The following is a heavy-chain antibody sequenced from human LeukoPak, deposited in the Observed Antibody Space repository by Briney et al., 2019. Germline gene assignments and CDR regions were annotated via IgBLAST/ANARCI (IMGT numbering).Heavy chain of an antibody. J-gene: IGHJ4*02. D-gene: IGHD3-10*01. Sequence: GGSLRLSCAASGFTFSSYWTSWVRQAPGKGLEWVANIKQDGSEKYYVDSVKGRFTISRDNAKNSLYLQMNSLRAEDTAVYYCARGKEYYGSGKDWGQGTLVTVSS. CDR1: GFTFSSYW. CDR3: ARGKEYYGSGKD. V-gene: IGHV3-7*01. CDR2: IKQDGSEK.